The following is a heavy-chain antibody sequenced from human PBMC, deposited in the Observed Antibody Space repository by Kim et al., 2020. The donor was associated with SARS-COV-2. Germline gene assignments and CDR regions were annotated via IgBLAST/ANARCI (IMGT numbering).Heavy chain of an antibody. V-gene: IGHV4-34*01. CDR3: ARGYYGSGSYFGC. CDR1: GGSFSGYY. J-gene: IGHJ4*02. D-gene: IGHD3-10*01. CDR2: INHSGST. Sequence: SETLSLTCAVYGGSFSGYYWSWIRQPPGKGLEWIGEINHSGSTNYNPSLKSRVTISVDTSKNQFSLKLSSVTAADTAVYYCARGYYGSGSYFGCWGQGTLVTVSS.